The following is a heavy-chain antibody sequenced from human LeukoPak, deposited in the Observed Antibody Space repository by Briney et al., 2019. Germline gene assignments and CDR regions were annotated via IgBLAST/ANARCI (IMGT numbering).Heavy chain of an antibody. V-gene: IGHV1-18*01. CDR2: ISAYNGNT. CDR3: AGYHYDFSSGRRGYFDY. D-gene: IGHD3-3*01. CDR1: GYTFTSYG. J-gene: IGHJ4*02. Sequence: ASVKVSCKASGYTFTSYGISWVRQAPGQGLEWMGWISAYNGNTNYAQKLQGRVTMTTDTSTSTAYMELRSLRSDDTAVYYCAGYHYDFSSGRRGYFDYWGRGSLVLVSS.